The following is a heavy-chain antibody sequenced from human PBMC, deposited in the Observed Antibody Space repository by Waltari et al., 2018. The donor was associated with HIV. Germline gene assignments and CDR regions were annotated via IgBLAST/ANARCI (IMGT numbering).Heavy chain of an antibody. J-gene: IGHJ3*02. CDR1: GFTFSSYG. CDR2: IWSDEYNK. CDR3: VKGRGPFNGFDI. Sequence: QVYLMESGGGVVQPGGSLKLSCAASGFTFSSYGMHWVCEASGKGLGAVAVIWSDEYNKFYAGSVRDRFTFSRDNSKYTLSLQINSLRAEDTALYYGVKGRGPFNGFDIWGQGTMVTVSS. V-gene: IGHV3-33*06. D-gene: IGHD3-16*01.